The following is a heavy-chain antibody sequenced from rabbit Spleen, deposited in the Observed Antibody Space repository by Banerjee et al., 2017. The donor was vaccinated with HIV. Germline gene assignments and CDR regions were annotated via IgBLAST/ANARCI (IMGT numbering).Heavy chain of an antibody. V-gene: IGHV1S45*01. CDR2: IDTSDGDT. CDR1: GFTISSTYW. CDR3: ARNYVNAFDP. J-gene: IGHJ2*01. D-gene: IGHD1-1*01. Sequence: QEQLEESGGDLVKPEGSLTLTCTASGFTISSTYWICWVRQAPGKGLEWIACIDTSDGDTDYANWPKGRFTISKTSSTTVTLQMTSLTAADTATYFCARNYVNAFDPWGPGTLVTVS.